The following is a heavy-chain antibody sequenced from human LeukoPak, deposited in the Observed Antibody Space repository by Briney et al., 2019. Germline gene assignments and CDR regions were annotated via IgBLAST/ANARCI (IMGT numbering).Heavy chain of an antibody. CDR1: GFTFSNYA. D-gene: IGHD3-3*01. Sequence: GGSLRLSCAASGFTFSNYAMSWVRQAPGKGLEWVSYISSSGNSIYYADSVKGRFTISRDNAENSLYLQMDSLRAEDTAVYYCARGRFGSCWGQGTLVTVSS. V-gene: IGHV3-48*03. CDR2: ISSSGNSI. CDR3: ARGRFGSC. J-gene: IGHJ4*02.